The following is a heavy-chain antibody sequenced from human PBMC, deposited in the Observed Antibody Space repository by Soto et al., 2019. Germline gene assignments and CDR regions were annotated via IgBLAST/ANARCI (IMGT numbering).Heavy chain of an antibody. D-gene: IGHD1-7*01. CDR2: IKSKTDGGTT. J-gene: IGHJ4*02. V-gene: IGHV3-15*01. CDR1: GFTFSNAW. Sequence: EVQLVESGGGLVKPGGSLRLSCAASGFTFSNAWMSWVRQAPGKGLEWVGRIKSKTDGGTTDYAAPVKGSFTISRDDSKNTLYLPMNSLKTDDTAVYYCTTGRGEDWNYGYWGQGTLVTVAS. CDR3: TTGRGEDWNYGY.